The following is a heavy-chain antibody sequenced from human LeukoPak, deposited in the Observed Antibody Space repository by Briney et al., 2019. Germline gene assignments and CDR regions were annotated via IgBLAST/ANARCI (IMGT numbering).Heavy chain of an antibody. D-gene: IGHD3-22*01. CDR3: ARDRRGYYDSSVMNWFDP. J-gene: IGHJ5*02. CDR1: EFTINSYW. V-gene: IGHV3-7*01. Sequence: GGSLRLSCEASEFTINSYWMSWVRQAPGKGLEWVANIKQGGSEKYYVDSVKGRFTISRDNVKNSVYLQMKSLRAEDTAVYYCARDRRGYYDSSVMNWFDPWGQGTLVTVSS. CDR2: IKQGGSEK.